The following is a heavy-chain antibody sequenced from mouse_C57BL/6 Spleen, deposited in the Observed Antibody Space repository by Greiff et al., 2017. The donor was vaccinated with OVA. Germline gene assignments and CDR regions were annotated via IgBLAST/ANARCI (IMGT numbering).Heavy chain of an antibody. J-gene: IGHJ3*01. V-gene: IGHV5-17*01. Sequence: EVKVVESGGGLVKPGGSLKLSCAASGFTFSDYGMHWVRQAPEKGLAWVAYISSGSSTIYYADTVKGRFTISRDNAKNTLLLQMTSLRSEDTAMYYCARGGNYFAYWGQGTLVTVSA. D-gene: IGHD2-1*01. CDR2: ISSGSSTI. CDR3: ARGGNYFAY. CDR1: GFTFSDYG.